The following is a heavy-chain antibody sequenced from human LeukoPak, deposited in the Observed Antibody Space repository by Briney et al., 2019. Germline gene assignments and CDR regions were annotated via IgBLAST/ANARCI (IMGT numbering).Heavy chain of an antibody. CDR1: GGTFSSYA. CDR3: ASPPPYYYDSSGYRDERDAFDI. D-gene: IGHD3-22*01. CDR2: IIPIFGTA. V-gene: IGHV1-69*05. Sequence: SVKVSCKASGGTFSSYAISWVRQAPGQGLEWMGGIIPIFGTANYAQKFQGRVTITTDESTSTAYMELSSLRSEDTTVYYCASPPPYYYDSSGYRDERDAFDIWGQGTMVTVSS. J-gene: IGHJ3*02.